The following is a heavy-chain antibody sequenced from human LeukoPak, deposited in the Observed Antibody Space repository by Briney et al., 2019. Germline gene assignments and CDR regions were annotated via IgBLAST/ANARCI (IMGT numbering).Heavy chain of an antibody. CDR1: GYTFTSYD. D-gene: IGHD2-2*01. CDR2: MNPNSGNT. V-gene: IGHV1-8*01. CDR3: ARGVGRRSYQLLFRHYYYGMDV. J-gene: IGHJ6*02. Sequence: ASVKVSCKASGYTFTSYDINWVRQATGQGLEWMGWMNPNSGNTGYAQKFQGRVTMTRNTSISTAYMELSSLRSEDTALYYCARGVGRRSYQLLFRHYYYGMDVWGQGTTVTVSS.